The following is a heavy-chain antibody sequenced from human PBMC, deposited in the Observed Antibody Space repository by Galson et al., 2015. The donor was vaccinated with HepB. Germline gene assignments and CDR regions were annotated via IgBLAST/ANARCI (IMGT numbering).Heavy chain of an antibody. Sequence: SLRLSCAASGLTFGAYEMNWVRQAPGKGLEWISYISSNGYMIYYAESVKGRFTVSRDNARDSLYLQMNSLGVEDTAVYYCVRDDALWSWYFDSWGQGILVTVSS. CDR2: ISSNGYMI. J-gene: IGHJ4*02. V-gene: IGHV3-48*03. D-gene: IGHD3-10*01. CDR3: VRDDALWSWYFDS. CDR1: GLTFGAYE.